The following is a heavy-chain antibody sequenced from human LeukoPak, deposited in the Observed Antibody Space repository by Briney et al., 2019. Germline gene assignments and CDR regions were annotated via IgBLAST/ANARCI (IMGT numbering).Heavy chain of an antibody. CDR2: ITTDGNGK. D-gene: IGHD2-2*01. CDR1: RFTFSSYG. V-gene: IGHV3-30*03. J-gene: IGHJ5*02. CDR3: ARGLGDCRSTTCYLAFDP. Sequence: GTSLRLSCAASRFTFSSYGMHWVRQAPGKGLEWVALITTDGNGKYYGDSVKGRFTISRDNSKNTLFLQMNSLTTEDTAVYYTARGLGDCRSTTCYLAFDPWGQGTLVTVSS.